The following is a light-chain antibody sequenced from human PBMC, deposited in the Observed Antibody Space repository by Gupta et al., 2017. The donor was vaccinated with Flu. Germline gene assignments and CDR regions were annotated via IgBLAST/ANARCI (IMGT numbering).Light chain of an antibody. Sequence: PATLSLSPGERAPLSCRASQGVDNYLAWYQQKPVQAPRLLIYDASNRATGIQARFSGSGSATDFTLTMSSLEPEDFAVYYCLQRSNWPLTFGGGTKVEIK. J-gene: IGKJ4*01. V-gene: IGKV3-11*01. CDR3: LQRSNWPLT. CDR1: QGVDNY. CDR2: DAS.